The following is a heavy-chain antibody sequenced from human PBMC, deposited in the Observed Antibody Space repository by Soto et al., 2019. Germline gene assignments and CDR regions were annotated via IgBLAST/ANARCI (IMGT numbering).Heavy chain of an antibody. CDR1: GYSFTSYW. CDR3: ARHLRDYDILTGYYNDAFDI. CDR2: IDPSDSYT. D-gene: IGHD3-9*01. Sequence: PGESLKISCKGSGYSFTSYWISWVRQMPGKGLEWMGRIDPSDSYTNYSPSFQGHVTISADKSISTAYLQWSSLKASDTAMYYCARHLRDYDILTGYYNDAFDIWGQGTMVTVSS. J-gene: IGHJ3*02. V-gene: IGHV5-10-1*01.